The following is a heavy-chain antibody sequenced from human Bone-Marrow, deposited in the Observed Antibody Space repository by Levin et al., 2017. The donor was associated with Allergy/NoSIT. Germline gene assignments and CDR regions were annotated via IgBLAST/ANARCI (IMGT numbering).Heavy chain of an antibody. V-gene: IGHV3-30-3*01. J-gene: IGHJ4*02. CDR2: ISYDGSNK. CDR1: GFTFSSYA. D-gene: IGHD1-14*01. Sequence: QTGGSLRLSCAASGFTFSSYAMHWVRQAPGKGLEWVAVISYDGSNKYYADSVKGRFTISRDNSKNTLYLQMNSLRAEDTAVYYCARLPQTDFDYWGQGTLVTVSS. CDR3: ARLPQTDFDY.